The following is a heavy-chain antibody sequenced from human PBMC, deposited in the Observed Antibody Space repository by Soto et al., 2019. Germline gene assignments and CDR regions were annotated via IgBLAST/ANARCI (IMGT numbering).Heavy chain of an antibody. CDR2: ISYDGSNK. Sequence: QVQLVESGGGVVQPGRSLRLSCAASGFTFSSYAMHWVRQAPGKGLEWVAVISYDGSNKYYADSVKGRFTISRDNSKNTLYLQMNSLRAEDTAVYYCARREEAAAGPFAYWGQGTLVTVSS. D-gene: IGHD6-13*01. V-gene: IGHV3-30-3*01. CDR3: ARREEAAAGPFAY. CDR1: GFTFSSYA. J-gene: IGHJ4*02.